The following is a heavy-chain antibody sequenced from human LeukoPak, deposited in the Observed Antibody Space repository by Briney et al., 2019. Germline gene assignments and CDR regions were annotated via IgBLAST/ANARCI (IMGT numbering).Heavy chain of an antibody. D-gene: IGHD2-8*01. V-gene: IGHV3-7*01. CDR3: ARDATYCTNGVCYTRFGY. CDR2: MNLDGSEK. J-gene: IGHJ4*02. Sequence: GGSLRLSCAASGFTFTSHWMSWVRQAPGKGLEWVARMNLDGSEKYYVDSVKGRFTISRDNAKTSLYLEMNSLRAEDTAVYYCARDATYCTNGVCYTRFGYWGQGTLVTVSS. CDR1: GFTFTSHW.